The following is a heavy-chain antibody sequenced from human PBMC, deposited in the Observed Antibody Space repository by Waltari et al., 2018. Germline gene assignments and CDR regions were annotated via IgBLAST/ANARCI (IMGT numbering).Heavy chain of an antibody. J-gene: IGHJ5*02. CDR2: VDTKAVDT. D-gene: IGHD2-15*01. V-gene: IGHV1-24*01. Sequence: QVQLVQSGAEVKKPGASVKVSCKVSGYTLTELSMHWVRQAPGNGLEWMGGVDTKAVDTRYPQKCQGRVTRTEETSTYTAYMELSSLRSEDTAVYYCATAGLDCSGGSCYWFDPWGQGTLVTVSS. CDR3: ATAGLDCSGGSCYWFDP. CDR1: GYTLTELS.